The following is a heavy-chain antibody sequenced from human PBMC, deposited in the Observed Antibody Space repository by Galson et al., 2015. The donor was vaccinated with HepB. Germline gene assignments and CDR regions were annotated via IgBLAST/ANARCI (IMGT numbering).Heavy chain of an antibody. D-gene: IGHD3/OR15-3a*01. J-gene: IGHJ4*02. CDR2: VKSRTFGGTA. CDR3: TTTVRPVDFVDD. Sequence: SLRLSCAASGFSFSDYYMSWIRQAPGKGLEWVGRVKSRTFGGTADYGTPVKVRFTISRDDSKHTLSLLMNSRKTEDTSVYYGTTTVRPVDFVDDWGRGSLVTVSS. CDR1: GFSFSDYY. V-gene: IGHV3-15*01.